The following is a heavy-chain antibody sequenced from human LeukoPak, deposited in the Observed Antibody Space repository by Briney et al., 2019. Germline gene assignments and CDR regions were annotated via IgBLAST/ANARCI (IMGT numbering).Heavy chain of an antibody. CDR3: ARSSGWYLYYFDY. J-gene: IGHJ4*02. CDR1: GYSFANSW. CDR2: VYPGDSDT. D-gene: IGHD6-19*01. V-gene: IGHV5-51*01. Sequence: GESLKISCKDSGYSFANSWIGWVRQMPGKGLEWMGIVYPGDSDTRYSPSFQRHVTISADKSISPAYLQWSSLEASDTAMYYCARSSGWYLYYFDYWGQGTLVTVSS.